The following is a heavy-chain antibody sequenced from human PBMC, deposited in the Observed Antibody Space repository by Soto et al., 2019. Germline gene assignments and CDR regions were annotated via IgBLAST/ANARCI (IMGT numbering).Heavy chain of an antibody. Sequence: GGSLRLSCAASGFTFSSYGMHWVRQAPGKGLEWVAVIWYDGSNKYYADSVKGRFTISRDNSKNTLYLQMNSLRAEDTAVYYCARFPREAGRAWFLRQSADYYYMDVWGKGTTVTVSS. D-gene: IGHD3-22*01. CDR1: GFTFSSYG. V-gene: IGHV3-33*01. CDR3: ARFPREAGRAWFLRQSADYYYMDV. CDR2: IWYDGSNK. J-gene: IGHJ6*03.